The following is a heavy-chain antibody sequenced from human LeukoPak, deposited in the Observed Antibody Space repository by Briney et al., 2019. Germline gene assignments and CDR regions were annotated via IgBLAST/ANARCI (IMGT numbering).Heavy chain of an antibody. Sequence: GGSLRLSCTASGFTFSSYSMTWVRQAPGKGLEWVSAIIGSGGSTYYADSVKGRFTISRDNSKNKLYLQMNSLRAEDSAVYYCARGPGYNPGRSVDYWGQGTLVTVSS. CDR3: ARGPGYNPGRSVDY. J-gene: IGHJ4*02. CDR2: IIGSGGST. V-gene: IGHV3-23*01. D-gene: IGHD1-14*01. CDR1: GFTFSSYS.